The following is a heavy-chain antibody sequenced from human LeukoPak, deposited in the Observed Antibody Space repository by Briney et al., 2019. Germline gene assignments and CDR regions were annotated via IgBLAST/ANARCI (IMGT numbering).Heavy chain of an antibody. CDR3: ARDSLLGAPYTDY. Sequence: ASVKVSSTTSVYIFTNYGISWARQAPGQGLEWMGWISDHNGNPNYAQKFEGRVTMTTDPSTSTAYMELTSLTSDDTAVYYCARDSLLGAPYTDYWGQGTLVTVSS. CDR1: VYIFTNYG. V-gene: IGHV1-18*01. CDR2: ISDHNGNP. J-gene: IGHJ4*02. D-gene: IGHD3-3*02.